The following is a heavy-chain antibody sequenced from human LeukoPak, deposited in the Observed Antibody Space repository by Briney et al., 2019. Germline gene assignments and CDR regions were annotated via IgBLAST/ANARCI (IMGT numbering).Heavy chain of an antibody. J-gene: IGHJ4*02. CDR1: GGSISSYY. V-gene: IGHV4-59*01. CDR2: IYYSGST. Sequence: KPSETLSLTCTVSGGSISSYYGSWIRQPPGKGLEWIGYIYYSGSTNYNPSLKSRVTISVDTSKNQFSLKLSSVTAADTAVYYCARTRVGATTDYWGRGTLVTVSS. D-gene: IGHD1-26*01. CDR3: ARTRVGATTDY.